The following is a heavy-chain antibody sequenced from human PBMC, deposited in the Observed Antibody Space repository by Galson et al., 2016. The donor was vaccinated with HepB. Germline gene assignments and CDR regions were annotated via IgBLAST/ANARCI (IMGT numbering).Heavy chain of an antibody. J-gene: IGHJ4*02. CDR3: ATVYCTSVSCPNGGY. V-gene: IGHV1-24*01. Sequence: SVKVSCKVSGYTLAELSMHWVRQAPGKGLEWMGGFDPDDGETHYAQKFQGRITMTEDTSTDTAYMELRSLRSDDTAVYYFATVYCTSVSCPNGGYWGQGTLVTVSS. D-gene: IGHD2-2*01. CDR2: FDPDDGET. CDR1: GYTLAELS.